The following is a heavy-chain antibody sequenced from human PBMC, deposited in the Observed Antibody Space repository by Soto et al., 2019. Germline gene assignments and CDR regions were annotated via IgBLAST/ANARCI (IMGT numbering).Heavy chain of an antibody. CDR1: GFTFSSYA. Sequence: GGSLRLSCSASGFTFSSYAMHWVRQAPGKGLEYVSAISSNGGSTYYADSVKGRFTISRDNSKNTLYLQMSSLRAEDTAVYYYVKSNTMVRGPYYYYGMDVWGQGTTVTVSS. CDR3: VKSNTMVRGPYYYYGMDV. D-gene: IGHD3-10*01. J-gene: IGHJ6*02. CDR2: ISSNGGST. V-gene: IGHV3-64D*06.